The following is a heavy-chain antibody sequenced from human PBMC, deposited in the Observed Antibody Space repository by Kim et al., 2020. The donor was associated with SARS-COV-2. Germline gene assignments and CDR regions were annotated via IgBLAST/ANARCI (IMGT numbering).Heavy chain of an antibody. J-gene: IGHJ4*02. D-gene: IGHD6-19*01. Sequence: NPSFQGHVPLSADKSISTAYLQWSRLKASDTAMYYCARYGGGWYKKFDYWGQGTLVTVSS. CDR3: ARYGGGWYKKFDY. V-gene: IGHV5-10-1*01.